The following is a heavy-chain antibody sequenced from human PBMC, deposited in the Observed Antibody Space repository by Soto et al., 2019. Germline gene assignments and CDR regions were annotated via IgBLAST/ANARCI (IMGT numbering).Heavy chain of an antibody. D-gene: IGHD6-13*01. CDR2: ISYDGSNK. V-gene: IGHV3-30*18. CDR3: AKGLGISAAGYFAY. J-gene: IGHJ4*02. Sequence: QVQLVESGGGVVQPGRSLRLSCAASGFTFSSYGMHWVRQAPGKGLEWVAVISYDGSNKYYADSVKGRFTISRDNCKNTLYLQMNSLRAEDTAVYYCAKGLGISAAGYFAYCGQGTLVTVSS. CDR1: GFTFSSYG.